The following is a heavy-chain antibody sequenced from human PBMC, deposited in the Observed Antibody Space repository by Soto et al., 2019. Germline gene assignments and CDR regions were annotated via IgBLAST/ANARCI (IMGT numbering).Heavy chain of an antibody. D-gene: IGHD2-15*01. CDR1: GYTLTGYY. Sequence: GASVKVSCKASGYTLTGYYMHWVRQAPGQGLEWMGWINPNSGGTNYAQKFQGWVTMTRDTSISTAYMELSRLRSDDTAVYYCATGGYCSGGSCPRAFFSYWGQGTLVTVSS. J-gene: IGHJ4*02. CDR3: ATGGYCSGGSCPRAFFSY. V-gene: IGHV1-2*04. CDR2: INPNSGGT.